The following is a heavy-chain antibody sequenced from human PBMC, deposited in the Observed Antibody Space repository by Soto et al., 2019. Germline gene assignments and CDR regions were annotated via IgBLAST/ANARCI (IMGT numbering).Heavy chain of an antibody. CDR3: ARGISVDY. V-gene: IGHV4-59*01. CDR2: IYHSGST. J-gene: IGHJ4*02. CDR1: GGSISSYY. Sequence: QVQLQESGPGLVKPSETLSLTCTVSGGSISSYYWSWIRQPPGKGLEWIGNIYHSGSTDYNPSLKSRVTISVDTSKNQFSLKLSSVTAADTAVYYCARGISVDYWGQGTLVTVSS.